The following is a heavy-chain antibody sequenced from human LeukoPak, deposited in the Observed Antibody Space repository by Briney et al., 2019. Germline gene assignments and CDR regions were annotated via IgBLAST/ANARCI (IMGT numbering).Heavy chain of an antibody. CDR2: ISSSTRTI. D-gene: IGHD6-13*01. V-gene: IGHV3-48*01. Sequence: GGSLRLSCAASGFTFNVYSMNWVRQVPGKGLEWVSYISSSTRTIYYADSVKGRFTISRDNAKSSLYLQMNSLRAEDTAVYYCAKDRLFIAAAPGTFDYWGQGTLVTVSS. J-gene: IGHJ4*02. CDR1: GFTFNVYS. CDR3: AKDRLFIAAAPGTFDY.